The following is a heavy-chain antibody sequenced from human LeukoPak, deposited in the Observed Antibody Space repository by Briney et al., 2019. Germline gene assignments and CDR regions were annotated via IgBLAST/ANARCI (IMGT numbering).Heavy chain of an antibody. CDR2: IKQDGSEK. CDR1: GFTFSSYY. CDR3: ARTRTGGY. Sequence: GGSLRLSCVASGFTFSSYYMSWVRQAPGKGLEWVANIKQDGSEKYYVDSVKGRFTISRDNAKNSLYLQMNSLRAEDTAVYYCARTRTGGYWGQGTLVTVSS. V-gene: IGHV3-7*01. D-gene: IGHD1-14*01. J-gene: IGHJ4*02.